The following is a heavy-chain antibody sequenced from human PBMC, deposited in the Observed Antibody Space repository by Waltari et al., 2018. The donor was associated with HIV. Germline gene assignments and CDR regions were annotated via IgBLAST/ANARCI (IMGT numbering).Heavy chain of an antibody. CDR3: AKVGVDGYSYGYVAY. CDR1: GGSVSSPY. V-gene: IGHV4-59*02. Sequence: QVQLQESGPGLVKPSETLSLTCSVSGGSVSSPYWGWIRQSPGKGLEWIGYTYNRGSANYSPSLKSRVTISVDTSKNHLSLKLSSVTAADTAVYYCAKVGVDGYSYGYVAYWGQGTLVTVSS. D-gene: IGHD5-18*01. J-gene: IGHJ4*02. CDR2: TYNRGSA.